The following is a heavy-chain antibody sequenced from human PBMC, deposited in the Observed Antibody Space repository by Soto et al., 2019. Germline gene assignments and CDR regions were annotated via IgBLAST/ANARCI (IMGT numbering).Heavy chain of an antibody. V-gene: IGHV1-18*04. Sequence: GASVKVSCKASGFSFTSSGFNWVRQAPGQGLEWVGWVSAKSGDTNYAQKLQGRVTLTTDTSTSTAYMELRSLASDDTALYYCARDFGNDLSAPGAVFDYWGQGTLVTVSS. CDR3: ARDFGNDLSAPGAVFDY. CDR1: GFSFTSSG. D-gene: IGHD3-16*01. J-gene: IGHJ4*02. CDR2: VSAKSGDT.